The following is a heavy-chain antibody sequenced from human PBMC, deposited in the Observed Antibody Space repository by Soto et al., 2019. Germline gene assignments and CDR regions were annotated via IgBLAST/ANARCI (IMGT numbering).Heavy chain of an antibody. J-gene: IGHJ4*02. Sequence: QVQLVQSGAEVKKPGSSVKVSCKASGDSFSSSAITWVRQAPGQGLEWMGGIIPLFAAPHYAHRFQDRVTITADESTSTDYMELSSLRSEDTAVYYCAILTTSGYYPPFDAWGQGTLVTVSS. D-gene: IGHD3-22*01. CDR1: GDSFSSSA. CDR2: IIPLFAAP. V-gene: IGHV1-69*01. CDR3: AILTTSGYYPPFDA.